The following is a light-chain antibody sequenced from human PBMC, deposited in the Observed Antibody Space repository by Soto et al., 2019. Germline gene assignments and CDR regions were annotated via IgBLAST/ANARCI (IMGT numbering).Light chain of an antibody. CDR3: QQRGNWPQT. V-gene: IGKV3-11*01. J-gene: IGKJ3*01. CDR1: QSVSNNY. Sequence: EIVLTQSPGTLSLSPGERATLSCRASQSVSNNYLAWYQQKPGQAPRLLIYDAFNRATGIPARFSGSGSGTDFTLTISSLEPEDFAVYYCQQRGNWPQTFGPGTKVDI. CDR2: DAF.